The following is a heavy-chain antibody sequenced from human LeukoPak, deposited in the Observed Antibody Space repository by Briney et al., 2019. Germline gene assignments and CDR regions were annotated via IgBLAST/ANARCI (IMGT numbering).Heavy chain of an antibody. Sequence: ASVKVSCKASGYTFTSYDINWVRQATGQGLEWMGWMNPNSGNTGYAQKFQGRVTMTRNTSIRTAYMELSSLRSEDTAVYYCARGGEVVPAAMSIWFDPWGQGTLVTVSS. CDR2: MNPNSGNT. V-gene: IGHV1-8*01. D-gene: IGHD2-2*01. CDR3: ARGGEVVPAAMSIWFDP. CDR1: GYTFTSYD. J-gene: IGHJ5*02.